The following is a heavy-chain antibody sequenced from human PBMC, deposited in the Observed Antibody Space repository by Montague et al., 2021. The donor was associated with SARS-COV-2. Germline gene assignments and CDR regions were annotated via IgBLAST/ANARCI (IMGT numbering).Heavy chain of an antibody. V-gene: IGHV4-61*01. CDR3: ARDPWRITIFGVVTRYGMDV. D-gene: IGHD3-3*01. Sequence: SETLSLTCIVSGGSVSSGSYYWSWIRQPPGKGLEWIGYIYYSGSTNYNPSLKSRVTISVDTSKNQFSLKLSSVTAADTAGYYCARDPWRITIFGVVTRYGMDVWGQGTTVTVSS. J-gene: IGHJ6*02. CDR2: IYYSGST. CDR1: GGSVSSGSYY.